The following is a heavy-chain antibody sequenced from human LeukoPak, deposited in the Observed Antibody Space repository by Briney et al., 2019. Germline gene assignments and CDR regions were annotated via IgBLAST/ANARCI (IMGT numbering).Heavy chain of an antibody. CDR3: ARYETGYLDY. V-gene: IGHV3-48*03. CDR1: GFTFSSYE. J-gene: IGHJ4*02. Sequence: GGSLRLSCAASGFTFSSYEMNWVRQAPGKGLEWVSYISSSGSTIYYADSVKGRFTISRDNAKNSLYLQMNSLRAEDTAVYYCARYETGYLDYWGRGTLVTVSS. CDR2: ISSSGSTI. D-gene: IGHD1-1*01.